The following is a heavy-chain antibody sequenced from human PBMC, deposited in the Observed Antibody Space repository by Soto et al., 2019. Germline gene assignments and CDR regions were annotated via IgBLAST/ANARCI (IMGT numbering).Heavy chain of an antibody. J-gene: IGHJ4*02. CDR1: GGSFSGYY. Sequence: SETLSLTCAVYGGSFSGYYWSWIRQPPVKGLEWIGEINHSGSTNYNPSLKSRVTISVDTSKNQFSLKLSSVTAADTAGYYCASFGLLRLRFFDYWGQGTLATVST. CDR2: INHSGST. CDR3: ASFGLLRLRFFDY. V-gene: IGHV4-34*01. D-gene: IGHD3-3*01.